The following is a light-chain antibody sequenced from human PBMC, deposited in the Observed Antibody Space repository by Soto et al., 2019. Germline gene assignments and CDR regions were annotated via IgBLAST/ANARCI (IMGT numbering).Light chain of an antibody. CDR2: DAS. CDR1: QSVSSY. J-gene: IGKJ2*01. V-gene: IGKV3-11*01. Sequence: EIVLTQSPATLSLSPGERATLSCRASQSVSSYLAWYQQKPGQAPRLLIYDASNRATGIPARFSGSGSGTDFTLTNRTLKPEYFSVYYCQHRSNWPRYTFCQGTKLEIK. CDR3: QHRSNWPRYT.